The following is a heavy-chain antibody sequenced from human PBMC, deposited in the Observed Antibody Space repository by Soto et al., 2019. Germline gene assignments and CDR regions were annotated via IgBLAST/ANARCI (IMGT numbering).Heavy chain of an antibody. CDR3: ARGDSTDCSNGVCSFFYNHDMDV. J-gene: IGHJ6*02. CDR2: INPTSGGT. V-gene: IGHV1-2*04. Sequence: ASVKVSCKASGYSFTDYHIHWVRQAPGQGLEWLGRINPTSGGTSTAQKFQGWVTMTTDTSISKASMELNRLTSYDTAIYYCARGDSTDCSNGVCSFFYNHDMDVWGQGTTVTVSS. D-gene: IGHD2-8*01. CDR1: GYSFTDYH.